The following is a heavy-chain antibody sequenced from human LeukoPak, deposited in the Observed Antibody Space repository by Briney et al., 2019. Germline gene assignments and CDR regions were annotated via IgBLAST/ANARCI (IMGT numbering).Heavy chain of an antibody. Sequence: GGSLRLSCAASGFTFSNAWMSWVRQAPGKGLEWVGRIKSKTDGGTTDYAAPVKGRFTISRDDSKNTLYLQMNSLKTEDTAVYYCTAQGTAGVVVVAATPIYYCYGMDVWGQGTTVTVSS. CDR3: TAQGTAGVVVVAATPIYYCYGMDV. CDR2: IKSKTDGGTT. D-gene: IGHD2-15*01. J-gene: IGHJ6*02. CDR1: GFTFSNAW. V-gene: IGHV3-15*01.